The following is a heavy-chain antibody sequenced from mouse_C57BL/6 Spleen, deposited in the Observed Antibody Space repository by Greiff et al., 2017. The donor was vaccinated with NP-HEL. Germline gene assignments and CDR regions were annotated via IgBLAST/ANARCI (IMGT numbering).Heavy chain of an antibody. V-gene: IGHV1-4*01. CDR2: INPSSGYT. Sequence: VQLKQSGADLARPGASVKMSCKASGYTFTSYTMHWVKQRPGQGLEWIGYINPSSGYTKYNQKFKDKATLTADKSSSTAYMQLSSLTSEDSAVYYCARDYGSSYVFAYWGQGTLVTVSA. CDR3: ARDYGSSYVFAY. CDR1: GYTFTSYT. J-gene: IGHJ3*01. D-gene: IGHD1-1*01.